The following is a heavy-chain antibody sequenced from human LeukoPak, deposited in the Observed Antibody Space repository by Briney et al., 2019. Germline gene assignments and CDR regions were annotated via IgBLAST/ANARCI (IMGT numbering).Heavy chain of an antibody. CDR1: GGSISSGGYS. Sequence: PSQTLSLTCTVPGGSISSGGYSWSWIRQHPGKGLEWIGYIYYSGSTYYNPSLKSRVTISVDTSKNQFSLKLSSVTAADTAVYYCARVSVVPAAIGYYYYMDVWGKGTTVTVSS. J-gene: IGHJ6*03. D-gene: IGHD2-2*01. CDR2: IYYSGST. CDR3: ARVSVVPAAIGYYYYMDV. V-gene: IGHV4-31*03.